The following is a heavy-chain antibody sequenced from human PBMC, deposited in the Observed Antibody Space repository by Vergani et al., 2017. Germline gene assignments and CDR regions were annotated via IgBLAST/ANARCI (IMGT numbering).Heavy chain of an antibody. CDR2: ISYDGSNK. CDR1: GFTFSSYG. CDR3: AKLRQQLAPGGGMDV. D-gene: IGHD6-13*01. Sequence: QVQLVESGGGVVQPGRSLRLSCAASGFTFSSYGMHWVRQAPGKGLEWVAVISYDGSNKYYADSVKGRFTISRDNSKNTLYLQMNSLRAEDTAVYYCAKLRQQLAPGGGMDVWGQGTTVTVSS. J-gene: IGHJ6*02. V-gene: IGHV3-30*18.